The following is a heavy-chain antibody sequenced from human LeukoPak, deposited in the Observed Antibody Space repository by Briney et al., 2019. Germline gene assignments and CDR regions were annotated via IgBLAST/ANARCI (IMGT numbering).Heavy chain of an antibody. V-gene: IGHV1-69*05. J-gene: IGHJ3*02. Sequence: SVKVSCKASGGTFSSYAISWVRQAPGQGLEWMGGIIPIFGTANYAQKFQGRVTITTDESTSTAYMELSSLRSEDTAVYYCAREPDVDLSTFRGDAFDIWGQGTMVTVSS. CDR3: AREPDVDLSTFRGDAFDI. D-gene: IGHD5-24*01. CDR1: GGTFSSYA. CDR2: IIPIFGTA.